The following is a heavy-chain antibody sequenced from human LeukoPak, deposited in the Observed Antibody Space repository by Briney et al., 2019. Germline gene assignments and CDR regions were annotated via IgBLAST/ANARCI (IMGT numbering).Heavy chain of an antibody. D-gene: IGHD3/OR15-3a*01. CDR2: IYYSGST. CDR1: GGSISSYY. J-gene: IGHJ5*02. Sequence: SETLSLTCTVSGGSISSYYWSWIRQPPGKGLEWIGYIYYSGSTNYNPSLKSRVTISVDTSKNQFSLKLSSVTAAGTAVYYCARRTLGLLAPWGQGTLVTVSS. CDR3: ARRTLGLLAP. V-gene: IGHV4-59*08.